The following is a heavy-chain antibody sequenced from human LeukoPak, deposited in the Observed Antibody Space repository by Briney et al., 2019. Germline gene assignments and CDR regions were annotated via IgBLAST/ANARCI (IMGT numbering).Heavy chain of an antibody. J-gene: IGHJ4*02. CDR2: ISWNSGSI. D-gene: IGHD6-19*01. CDR1: GFTFSSYG. V-gene: IGHV3-9*01. CDR3: AKDTRGVAVADFDY. Sequence: GGSLRLSCAASGFTFSSYGMHWVRQAPGKGLEWVSGISWNSGSIGYADSVKGRFTISRDNAKNSLYLQMNSLRAEDTALYYCAKDTRGVAVADFDYWGQGTLVTVSS.